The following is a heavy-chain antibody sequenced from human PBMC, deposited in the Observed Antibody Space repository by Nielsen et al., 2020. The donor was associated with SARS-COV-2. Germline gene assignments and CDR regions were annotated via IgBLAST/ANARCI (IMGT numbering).Heavy chain of an antibody. V-gene: IGHV3-23*01. CDR1: GFTFGGYA. D-gene: IGHD3-3*01. CDR2: ITIGGGSP. J-gene: IGHJ6*02. CDR3: ARTVILPTYYYYGMDV. Sequence: GGSLRLSCVASGFTFGGYAMTWVRQAPGKGLEWVSSITIGGGSPYYADSVKGRFTISRDNSKNTLYLQMNSLRAEGTAVYYCARTVILPTYYYYGMDVWGQGTTVTVSS.